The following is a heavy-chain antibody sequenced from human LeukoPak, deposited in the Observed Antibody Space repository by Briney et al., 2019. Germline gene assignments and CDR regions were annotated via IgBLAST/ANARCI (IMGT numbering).Heavy chain of an antibody. Sequence: SETLSLTCTVSGGSIRSYNWNWIRQPPGKGLEWIGYIYYSGSTNYNPSLKSRVTISVDTSKNQFSLKLSSVTAADTAMYYCARGDYYYYYMDVWGKGTTVTISS. V-gene: IGHV4-59*01. CDR3: ARGDYYYYYMDV. J-gene: IGHJ6*03. CDR1: GGSIRSYN. CDR2: IYYSGST.